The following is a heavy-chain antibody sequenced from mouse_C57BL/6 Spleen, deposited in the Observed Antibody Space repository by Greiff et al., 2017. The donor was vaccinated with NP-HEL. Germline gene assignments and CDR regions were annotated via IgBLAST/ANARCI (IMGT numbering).Heavy chain of an antibody. J-gene: IGHJ4*01. CDR3: ARVRRDLYYAMDY. Sequence: EVMLVESGGGLVKPGGSLKLSCAASGFTFSSYAMSWVRQTPEKRLEWVATISDGGSYTYYPDNVKGRFTISRDNAKNNLYLQMSHLKSEDTAMYYCARVRRDLYYAMDYWGQGTSVTVSS. V-gene: IGHV5-4*03. CDR2: ISDGGSYT. CDR1: GFTFSSYA. D-gene: IGHD2-14*01.